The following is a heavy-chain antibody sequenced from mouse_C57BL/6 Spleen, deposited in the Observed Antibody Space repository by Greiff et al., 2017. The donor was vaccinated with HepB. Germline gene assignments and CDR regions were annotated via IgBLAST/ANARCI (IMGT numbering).Heavy chain of an antibody. Sequence: EVKLMESGGGFVKPGGSLKLSCAASGFTFSSYAMSWVRQTPEKRLEWVATISDGGSYTYYPDNVKGRFTISRDNAKNNLYLQMSHLKSEDTAMYYCARDNPWFAYWGQGTLVTVSA. V-gene: IGHV5-4*01. CDR1: GFTFSSYA. CDR3: ARDNPWFAY. J-gene: IGHJ3*01. CDR2: ISDGGSYT.